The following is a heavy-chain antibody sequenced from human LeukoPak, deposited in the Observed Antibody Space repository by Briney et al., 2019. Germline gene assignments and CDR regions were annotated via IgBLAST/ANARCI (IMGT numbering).Heavy chain of an antibody. CDR2: ISYDGTNE. CDR3: AKGIDGGLDP. Sequence: GRSLRLSCAASGFTFSSYDMHWIRQAPGKGLEWVAVISYDGTNEYYVGSVKGRFTISRDNSKNTVYLQMNSLRAEDTAVYYCAKGIDGGLDPWGQGTLVTVSS. J-gene: IGHJ5*02. D-gene: IGHD2-15*01. CDR1: GFTFSSYD. V-gene: IGHV3-30*18.